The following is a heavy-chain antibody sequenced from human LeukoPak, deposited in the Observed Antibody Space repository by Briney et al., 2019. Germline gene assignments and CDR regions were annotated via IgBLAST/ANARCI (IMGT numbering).Heavy chain of an antibody. Sequence: PGGSLRLSCTASGFALGSFAMHWVRQGAGKGLEYISAISVNGNTTYYGTSVKGRFVISRDNSRNKLYLQMGRLRPEDTAMYFCVRGGASGIDYWGRGALVTVS. J-gene: IGHJ4*02. V-gene: IGHV3-64*01. D-gene: IGHD1-26*01. CDR1: GFALGSFA. CDR2: ISVNGNTT. CDR3: VRGGASGIDY.